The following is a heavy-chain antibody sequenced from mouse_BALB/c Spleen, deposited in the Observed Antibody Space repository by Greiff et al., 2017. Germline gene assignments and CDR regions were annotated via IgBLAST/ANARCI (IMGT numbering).Heavy chain of an antibody. Sequence: EVKLQESGGGLVQPGGSMKLSCVASGFTFSNYWMHWVRQSPEKGLEWVAEIRLKSNNYATHYAESVKGRFTISRDDSKSSVYLQMNNLRAEDTGIYYCTRGGYYDYWGQGTTLTVSA. CDR1: GFTFSNYW. CDR2: IRLKSNNYAT. CDR3: TRGGYYDY. J-gene: IGHJ2*01. V-gene: IGHV6-6*02. D-gene: IGHD2-3*01.